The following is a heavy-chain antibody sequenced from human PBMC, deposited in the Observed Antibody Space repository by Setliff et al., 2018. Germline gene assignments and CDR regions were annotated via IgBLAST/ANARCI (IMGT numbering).Heavy chain of an antibody. J-gene: IGHJ4*02. Sequence: GESLKISCTASGFTFSDYSMNWVRQAPGKGLEWVALISWDGTKTSYADSVRGRFTISRDGSKSTLYLDMSSLRSEDTAVYYCAKVLDTTGYYYFDFWGQGTLVTVSS. D-gene: IGHD3-22*01. CDR1: GFTFSDYS. CDR3: AKVLDTTGYYYFDF. V-gene: IGHV3-30*18. CDR2: ISWDGTKT.